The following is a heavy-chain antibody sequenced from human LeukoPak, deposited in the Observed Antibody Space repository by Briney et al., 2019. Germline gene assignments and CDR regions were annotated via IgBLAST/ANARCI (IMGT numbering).Heavy chain of an antibody. CDR2: IYYSGST. Sequence: SETLSLTCTVSGGSMSSYYWSWVRQPPGKGLEWIGHIYYSGSTNYNPSLKSRVTISADASTHQFSLKLSSVTAADTAVYYCARQIVGATGADYWGQGTLVTVSS. J-gene: IGHJ4*02. CDR3: ARQIVGATGADY. CDR1: GGSMSSYY. V-gene: IGHV4-59*08. D-gene: IGHD1-26*01.